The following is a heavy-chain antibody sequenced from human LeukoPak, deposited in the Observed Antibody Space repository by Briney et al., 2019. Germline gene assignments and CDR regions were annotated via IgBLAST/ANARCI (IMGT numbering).Heavy chain of an antibody. V-gene: IGHV1-69*13. Sequence: ASVKVSCKASGGTFSSYAISWVRQAPGQGLEWMGGIIPIFGTANYAQKFQGRVTITADESTSTAYMELSSLRSEDTAVYYCAVGGYCSGGSSYWFDPWGQGTLVTVSS. J-gene: IGHJ5*02. CDR1: GGTFSSYA. D-gene: IGHD2-15*01. CDR3: AVGGYCSGGSSYWFDP. CDR2: IIPIFGTA.